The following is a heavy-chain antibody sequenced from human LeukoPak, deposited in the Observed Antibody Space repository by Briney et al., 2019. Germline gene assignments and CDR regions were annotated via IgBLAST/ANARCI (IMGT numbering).Heavy chain of an antibody. D-gene: IGHD6-6*01. J-gene: IGHJ4*02. CDR3: AKVESSSSFDY. CDR1: GYTFTTYA. V-gene: IGHV1-3*04. Sequence: GASVKVSCKASGYTFTTYALHWVRQAPGQRLEWMGWINTGNGNTKYSQTFQGRVTITRDTSASTAYMELSSLRFDDTAVYCCAKVESSSSFDYWGQGTLVTVSS. CDR2: INTGNGNT.